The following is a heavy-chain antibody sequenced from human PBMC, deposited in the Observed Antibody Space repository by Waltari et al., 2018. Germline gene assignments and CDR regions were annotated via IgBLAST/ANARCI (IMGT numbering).Heavy chain of an antibody. D-gene: IGHD3-9*01. CDR2: ISSNGAGT. CDR1: GFTFRSYS. V-gene: IGHV3-23*01. CDR3: VKDRPDWPIDF. J-gene: IGHJ4*02. Sequence: EVQLLESGGGLVQPGGSLSLSCAASGFTFRSYSMSWVRQAPGKGLEWVSSISSNGAGTYFADSVKGRFTISRDNSQNTLYLQISSLRVEDTAIYYCVKDRPDWPIDFWGQGTRVTVSS.